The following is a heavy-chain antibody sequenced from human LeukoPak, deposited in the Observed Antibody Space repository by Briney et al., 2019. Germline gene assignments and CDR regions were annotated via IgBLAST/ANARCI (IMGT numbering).Heavy chain of an antibody. CDR3: AKGYGDYDDY. Sequence: PGGPLRLSCAVSGFSFSSFAMSWVRQAPGKGLEWVSAISGGGANTYYADSVKGRFTISRDNSKNTLYLQMNSLRAEDTAVYYCAKGYGDYDDYWGQGTLVTVSS. V-gene: IGHV3-23*01. CDR1: GFSFSSFA. J-gene: IGHJ4*02. CDR2: ISGGGANT. D-gene: IGHD4-17*01.